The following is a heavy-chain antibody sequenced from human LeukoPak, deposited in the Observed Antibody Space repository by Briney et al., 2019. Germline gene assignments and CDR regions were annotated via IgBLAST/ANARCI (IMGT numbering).Heavy chain of an antibody. Sequence: NLGESLKISCKDSGYSFTSYWIGWVRQMPGKGLEWMGIIYPGDSDTRYSPSFQGQVTISADKSISTAYLQWSSLKASDTAMYYCARSTGDYDSSGYYPWIDYWGQGTLVTVSS. D-gene: IGHD3-22*01. CDR3: ARSTGDYDSSGYYPWIDY. V-gene: IGHV5-51*01. CDR2: IYPGDSDT. J-gene: IGHJ4*02. CDR1: GYSFTSYW.